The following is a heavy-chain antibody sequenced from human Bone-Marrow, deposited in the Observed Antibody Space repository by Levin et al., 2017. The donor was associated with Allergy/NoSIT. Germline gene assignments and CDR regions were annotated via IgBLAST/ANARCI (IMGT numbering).Heavy chain of an antibody. V-gene: IGHV4-59*08. Sequence: GSLRLSCTVSGGSISRYYWSWIRQPPGKGLEWIGYIYYTGSTDYNPSLASRVAISLDTSKTQLSLKLNSVTAADTAVYYCARHRIRGYNYLGFDPWGQGTLVTVSS. CDR1: GGSISRYY. D-gene: IGHD5-18*01. CDR2: IYYTGST. J-gene: IGHJ5*02. CDR3: ARHRIRGYNYLGFDP.